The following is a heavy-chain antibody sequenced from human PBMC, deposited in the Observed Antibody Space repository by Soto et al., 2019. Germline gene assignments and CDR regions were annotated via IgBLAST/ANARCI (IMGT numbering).Heavy chain of an antibody. D-gene: IGHD6-6*01. V-gene: IGHV4-59*08. Sequence: PSETLSLTCTVSGGSISNSYWSWIRQSPEKGLEWIGYIYSSGSTNYNPSLNSRVTISVDTSKNQFSLKLSSVAAADTAVYYCARARRDGARLALWGQGTMVPSPQ. CDR3: ARARRDGARLAL. CDR1: GGSISNSY. CDR2: IYSSGST. J-gene: IGHJ4*02.